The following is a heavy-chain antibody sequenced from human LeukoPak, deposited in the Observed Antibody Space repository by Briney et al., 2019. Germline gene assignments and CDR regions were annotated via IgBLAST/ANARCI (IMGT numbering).Heavy chain of an antibody. Sequence: GASVKVSCKASGYTFTSYGISWVRQAPGQGLEWMGWINTNTGNPTYAQGFTGRFVFSLDTSVSTAYLQISSLKAEDTAVYYCARSGRSGYRNANWFDPWGQGTLVTVSS. V-gene: IGHV7-4-1*02. CDR3: ARSGRSGYRNANWFDP. CDR2: INTNTGNP. J-gene: IGHJ5*02. CDR1: GYTFTSYG. D-gene: IGHD3-3*01.